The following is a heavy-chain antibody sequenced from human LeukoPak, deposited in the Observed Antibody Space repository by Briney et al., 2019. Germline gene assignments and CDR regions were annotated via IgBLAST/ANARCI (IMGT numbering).Heavy chain of an antibody. D-gene: IGHD1-14*01. CDR1: GFTFSGHW. J-gene: IGHJ4*02. Sequence: GGSLRLSCAASGFTFSGHWTSWVRQAPGKGLEWVANINQGGSDKYYVDSVKGRFTISRDNANNLLYLQMNSLRGEDTAAYYCTRDRSRAEDDWGQGTLVTVSS. CDR2: INQGGSDK. CDR3: TRDRSRAEDD. V-gene: IGHV3-7*01.